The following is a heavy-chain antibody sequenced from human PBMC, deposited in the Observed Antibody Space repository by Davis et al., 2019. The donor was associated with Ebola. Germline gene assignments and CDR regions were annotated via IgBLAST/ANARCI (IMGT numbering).Heavy chain of an antibody. CDR1: GDSVSSNSVS. J-gene: IGHJ6*04. V-gene: IGHV6-1*01. D-gene: IGHD5-18*01. CDR2: AYYASTWYN. Sequence: PSETLSLTCAISGDSVSSNSVSWNWIRQSPSRGLEWLGRAYYASTWYNDYAPSVRSRITINPDTSKNQFSLQLNSVTPEDTALYYCARGWLRAGMDVWGEGTTVTVSS. CDR3: ARGWLRAGMDV.